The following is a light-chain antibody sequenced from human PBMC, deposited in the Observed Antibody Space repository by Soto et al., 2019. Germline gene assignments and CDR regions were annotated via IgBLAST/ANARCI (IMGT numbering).Light chain of an antibody. J-gene: IGKJ1*01. Sequence: EIVLTQSPATLSLSPGERATLSCRASQSVSSYLAWYQQKPGQAPRLLIYDASNRATGIPARFSGSGSGTDFTLTISSLELEDFAVYYCQQRSNWLWTFGQGTKV. V-gene: IGKV3-11*01. CDR3: QQRSNWLWT. CDR1: QSVSSY. CDR2: DAS.